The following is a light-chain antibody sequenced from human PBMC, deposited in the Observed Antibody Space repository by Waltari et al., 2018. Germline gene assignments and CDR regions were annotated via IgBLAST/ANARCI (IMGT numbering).Light chain of an antibody. V-gene: IGKV3-11*01. CDR3: QQRSNWPPLT. CDR2: DAS. CDR1: QSVSSY. J-gene: IGKJ4*01. Sequence: EIVLTQSPATLSLSPGERATLSCRASQSVSSYLAWYQQKPGQAPRILIYDASNRATGIPARFSGRGSGTDFTLTISSLEPEDFAVYYCQQRSNWPPLTFGGGTKVEIK.